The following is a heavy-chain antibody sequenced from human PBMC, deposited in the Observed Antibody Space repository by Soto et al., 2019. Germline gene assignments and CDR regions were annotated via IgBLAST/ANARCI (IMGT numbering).Heavy chain of an antibody. J-gene: IGHJ6*02. CDR2: INAGNGNT. Sequence: ASVKVSCKASGYTFTSYAMNWVRQAPGQRLEWMGWINAGNGNTKYSQKFQGRVTITRDTSASTAYMELSSLRSEDTAVYYCARPTAPYSSGWWVADYYYYGMDVWGQGTTVTVSS. V-gene: IGHV1-3*01. CDR1: GYTFTSYA. CDR3: ARPTAPYSSGWWVADYYYYGMDV. D-gene: IGHD6-19*01.